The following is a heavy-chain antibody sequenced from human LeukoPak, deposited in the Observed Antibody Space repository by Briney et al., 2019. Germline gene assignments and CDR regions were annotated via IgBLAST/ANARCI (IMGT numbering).Heavy chain of an antibody. D-gene: IGHD1-26*01. Sequence: SETLSLTCTVSGGSISSYYWSWIRQPPGKGLEWIGYIYYSGSTNCNPSLKSRVTISVDTSKNQFSLKLSSVTAADTAVYYCARSGGSLLNWFDPWGQGTLVTVSS. V-gene: IGHV4-59*01. CDR2: IYYSGST. CDR3: ARSGGSLLNWFDP. CDR1: GGSISSYY. J-gene: IGHJ5*02.